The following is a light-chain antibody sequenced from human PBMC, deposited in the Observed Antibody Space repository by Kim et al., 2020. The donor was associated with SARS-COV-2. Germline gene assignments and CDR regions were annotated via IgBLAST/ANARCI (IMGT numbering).Light chain of an antibody. CDR1: NIGSKS. V-gene: IGLV3-21*04. CDR3: QVWDSSSDHLV. J-gene: IGLJ3*02. CDR2: YDS. Sequence: SYELTQPPSVSVAPGKTARITCGGNNIGSKSVHWYQQKPGQAPVLVIYYDSDRPSGIPERFSGSNSGTTATLTISRVEAGDEADYYCQVWDSSSDHLVFG.